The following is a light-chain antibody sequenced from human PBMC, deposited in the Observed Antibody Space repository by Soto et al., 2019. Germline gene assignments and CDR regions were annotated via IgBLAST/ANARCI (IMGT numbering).Light chain of an antibody. CDR1: SSNIGAGYD. Sequence: QSVLTQPPSVSGAPGQTVTISCTGSSSNIGAGYDVHWYQHLPGTAPRLLIYGNSNRPSGVPDRFSGSKSGTSASLAITGLQAEDEADYYCQSYDSSLSVVFGGGTKLTVL. V-gene: IGLV1-40*01. CDR2: GNS. CDR3: QSYDSSLSVV. J-gene: IGLJ2*01.